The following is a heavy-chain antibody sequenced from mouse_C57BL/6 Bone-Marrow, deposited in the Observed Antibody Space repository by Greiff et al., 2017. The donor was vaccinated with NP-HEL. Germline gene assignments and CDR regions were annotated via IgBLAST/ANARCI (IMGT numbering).Heavy chain of an antibody. CDR1: PSTAPITF. Sequence: QVQLQQPGAELVRPVTAGRLPWAGAPSTAPITFPHFLTPLPLQVLECIGLIDPSDSYTNYNQKFKGKATLTVDTSSSTAYMQLSSLTSEDSAVYYCARLRYFDYWGQGTTLTVSS. V-gene: IGHV1-59*01. J-gene: IGHJ2*01. D-gene: IGHD2-12*01. CDR2: IDPSDSYT. CDR3: ARLRYFDY.